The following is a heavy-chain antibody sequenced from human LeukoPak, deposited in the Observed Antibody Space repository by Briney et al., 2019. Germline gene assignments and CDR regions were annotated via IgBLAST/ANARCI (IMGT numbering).Heavy chain of an antibody. V-gene: IGHV1-2*02. CDR1: GYTFTDYY. Sequence: ASVKVSCKTSGYTFTDYYMHWVRQAPGQGLEWMGWINPNSGGTNYAQKFQGRVTMTRDTSISTAYMELSRLRSDDTAVYYCARGGSWYMEGWFDPWGQGTLVTVSS. J-gene: IGHJ5*02. D-gene: IGHD1-26*01. CDR2: INPNSGGT. CDR3: ARGGSWYMEGWFDP.